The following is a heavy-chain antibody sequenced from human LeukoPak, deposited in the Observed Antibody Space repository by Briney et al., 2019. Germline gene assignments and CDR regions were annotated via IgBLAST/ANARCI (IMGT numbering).Heavy chain of an antibody. J-gene: IGHJ6*04. CDR3: ARDCCYPLHYYGMDV. Sequence: GGSLRLSCAASGFTFSSYEMNWVRQAPGKGLEWVSYISSSGSTIYYADSVKGRFTISRDNAKNSLYLQMNSLRAEDTAVYYCARDCCYPLHYYGMDVWGKGTTVTVSS. CDR2: ISSSGSTI. CDR1: GFTFSSYE. V-gene: IGHV3-48*03. D-gene: IGHD2-15*01.